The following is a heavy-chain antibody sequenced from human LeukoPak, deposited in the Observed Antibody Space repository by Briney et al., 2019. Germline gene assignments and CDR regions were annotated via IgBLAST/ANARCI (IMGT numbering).Heavy chain of an antibody. CDR3: AREKPEFDY. Sequence: PGGSLRLSCAASGLTFSAYEMNWVRQAPGKGLEWISYISSGGSTVYYADSVKGRFTIFRDNAKNSLYLQMNSLRAEDTAVYYCAREKPEFDYWGQGTLVTVSS. CDR2: ISSGGSTV. CDR1: GLTFSAYE. J-gene: IGHJ4*02. V-gene: IGHV3-48*03.